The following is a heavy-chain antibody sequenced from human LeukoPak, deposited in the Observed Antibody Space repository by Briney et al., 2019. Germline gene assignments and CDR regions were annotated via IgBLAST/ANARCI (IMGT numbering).Heavy chain of an antibody. Sequence: PGGSLRLSCAASGFTFTNCAMGWVRQAPGKELEWVSGISGSGGYTFYADSVEGRFTISRDNSKNTLYLQMNRLRAEDTALYYCVKGGQVYYFDYWGQGTLVTVSS. CDR1: GFTFTNCA. D-gene: IGHD3/OR15-3a*01. CDR2: ISGSGGYT. CDR3: VKGGQVYYFDY. J-gene: IGHJ4*02. V-gene: IGHV3-23*01.